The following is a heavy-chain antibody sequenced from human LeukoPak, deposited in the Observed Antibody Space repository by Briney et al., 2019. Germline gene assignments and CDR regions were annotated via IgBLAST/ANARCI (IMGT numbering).Heavy chain of an antibody. CDR2: IKQDGSEK. D-gene: IGHD5-18*01. V-gene: IGHV3-7*01. J-gene: IGHJ4*02. CDR1: GFTFSSYW. Sequence: PGGSLRLSCAASGFTFSSYWMSWVRQAPGKGLEWVANIKQDGSEKYYVDSVKGRFTISRDNAKNSLYLQMNSLRAEDTAVYYCAKGLRGYSYAIDYWGQGTLVTVSS. CDR3: AKGLRGYSYAIDY.